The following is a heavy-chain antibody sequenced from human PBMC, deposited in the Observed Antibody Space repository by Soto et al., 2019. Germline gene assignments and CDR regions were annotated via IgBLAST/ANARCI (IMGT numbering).Heavy chain of an antibody. Sequence: SETLSLTCTVSGGSISSGDYYWSWIRQPPGKGLEWIGYIYYSGSTYYNPSLKSRVTISVDTSKNQFSLKLSSVTAADTAVYYCARVYYDYVWGSYRYPGYFDYWGQGTLVTVSS. CDR3: ARVYYDYVWGSYRYPGYFDY. J-gene: IGHJ4*02. D-gene: IGHD3-16*02. CDR2: IYYSGST. V-gene: IGHV4-30-4*01. CDR1: GGSISSGDYY.